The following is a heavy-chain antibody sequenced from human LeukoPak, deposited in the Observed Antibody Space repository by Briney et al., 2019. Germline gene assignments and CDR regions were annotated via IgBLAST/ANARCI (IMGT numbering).Heavy chain of an antibody. CDR1: GFTFSSYG. D-gene: IGHD1-26*01. J-gene: IGHJ2*01. Sequence: GGSLRLSCAASGFTFSSYGMHWVRQAPGKGLEWVAVIWYDGSNKYYADSVKGRFTISRDNSKNTLYLQMNSLRAEDTAVYYCARDRGSSSFRYFDLWGRGTLVTVSS. CDR3: ARDRGSSSFRYFDL. CDR2: IWYDGSNK. V-gene: IGHV3-33*01.